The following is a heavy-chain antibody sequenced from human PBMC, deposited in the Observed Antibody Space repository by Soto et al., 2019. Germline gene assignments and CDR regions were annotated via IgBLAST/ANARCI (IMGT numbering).Heavy chain of an antibody. D-gene: IGHD3-16*01. V-gene: IGHV1-18*01. J-gene: IGHJ6*02. Sequence: QVQLVQSGAEVKKPGASVKVSCKASGYSFPRYGISWVRQAPGQGREWMGWISGYNANTNYPENLQGRVPMTTDRSTSPASRAVRTLITEDTAVYYCARIGDVPSYYSGLDVWGQGTTVTVSS. CDR1: GYSFPRYG. CDR3: ARIGDVPSYYSGLDV. CDR2: ISGYNANT.